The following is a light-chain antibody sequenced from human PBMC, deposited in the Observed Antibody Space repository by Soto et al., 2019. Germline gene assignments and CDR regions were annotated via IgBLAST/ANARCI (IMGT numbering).Light chain of an antibody. CDR3: QQYNKWPPRT. Sequence: EIVMTQSPATLSVSPGERATLSCRASQSVGSNLAWYQQKPGQAPRLLIYGASNRATGIPARFSGSGSGTEFTLTISSLQSEDFAVYYCQQYNKWPPRTFGQGTKVDIK. CDR1: QSVGSN. CDR2: GAS. J-gene: IGKJ1*01. V-gene: IGKV3-15*01.